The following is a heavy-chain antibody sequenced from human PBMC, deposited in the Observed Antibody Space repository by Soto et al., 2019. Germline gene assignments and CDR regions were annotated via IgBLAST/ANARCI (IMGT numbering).Heavy chain of an antibody. D-gene: IGHD6-13*01. J-gene: IGHJ4*02. V-gene: IGHV3-48*01. CDR3: ARRAGSSWYEGYYFDY. CDR1: GFTFSSYS. Sequence: EVQLVESGGGLVQPGGSLRLSCAASGFTFSSYSMNWVRQAPGKGLEWVSYISSSSSTIYYADYVKGLFTISRVNAKNSLYLQMNSLRAHDTAVYYCARRAGSSWYEGYYFDYWGQGTLVTVSS. CDR2: ISSSSSTI.